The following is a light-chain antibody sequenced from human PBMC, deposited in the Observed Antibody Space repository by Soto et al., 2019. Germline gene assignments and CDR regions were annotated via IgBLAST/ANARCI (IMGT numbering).Light chain of an antibody. CDR1: QSVSNN. V-gene: IGKV3-15*01. Sequence: IVMTQSPATLSLSPGERATLSCRASQSVSNNLAWYQQKPGQAPRLLRYGASTRATGIPARFSGSGSGTEFTLTISSLQSADFAVYFCQQYNNWARTFGQGTRLEIK. J-gene: IGKJ5*01. CDR3: QQYNNWART. CDR2: GAS.